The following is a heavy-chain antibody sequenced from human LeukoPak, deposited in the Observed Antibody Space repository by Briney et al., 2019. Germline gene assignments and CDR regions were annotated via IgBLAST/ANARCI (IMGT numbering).Heavy chain of an antibody. CDR1: AFTFSSNY. D-gene: IGHD4-17*01. Sequence: QPGGSLRLSCAASAFTFSSNYMSWVRQAPGKGLEWASVIYSGGSTYYADSVKGRFTISRDNSKNTLYLQMNSLRAEDTAVYYCARVGVTTPGFDPWGQGTLVTVSS. J-gene: IGHJ5*02. V-gene: IGHV3-53*01. CDR3: ARVGVTTPGFDP. CDR2: IYSGGST.